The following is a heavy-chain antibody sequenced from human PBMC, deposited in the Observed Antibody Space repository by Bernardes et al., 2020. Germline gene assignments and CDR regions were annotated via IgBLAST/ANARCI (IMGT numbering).Heavy chain of an antibody. CDR3: ATMIRAIDY. Sequence: AAVKGSCKASGDTFNGYGFSWVRQAPGQGLEWMGWISFHTGQTDYALRFQGRVTMTTDTATRTAFMELRSLRSDDTAMYYCATMIRAIDYWGQGTLVKVSS. J-gene: IGHJ4*02. D-gene: IGHD3-10*01. CDR2: ISFHTGQT. CDR1: GDTFNGYG. V-gene: IGHV1-18*04.